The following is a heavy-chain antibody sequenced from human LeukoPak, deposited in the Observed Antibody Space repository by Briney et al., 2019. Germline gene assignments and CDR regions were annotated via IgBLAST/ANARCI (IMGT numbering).Heavy chain of an antibody. CDR3: ARDRVRYSSSWTFDY. CDR1: GFTFSSYA. V-gene: IGHV3-30*04. Sequence: PGRSLRLSCAASGFTFSSYAMHWVRQAPGKGLVWVAVISYDGSNKYYADSVKGRFTISRDNSKNTLYLQMNSLRAEDTAVYYCARDRVRYSSSWTFDYWGQGTLVTVSS. D-gene: IGHD6-13*01. J-gene: IGHJ4*02. CDR2: ISYDGSNK.